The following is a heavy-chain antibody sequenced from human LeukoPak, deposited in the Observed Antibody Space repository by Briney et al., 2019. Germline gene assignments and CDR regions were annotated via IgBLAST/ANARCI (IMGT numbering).Heavy chain of an antibody. J-gene: IGHJ4*02. CDR2: IYHSGST. V-gene: IGHV4-38-2*02. Sequence: SETLSLTCTVSGYSISSGHYWGWIRQPPGKGLEWIGNIYHSGSTYYNPSLKSRVTISVDTSKNQFSLKLTSVTAADTAVYYCASILGGDLDDYWGQGTLVTVSS. CDR3: ASILGGDLDDY. D-gene: IGHD2-21*01. CDR1: GYSISSGHY.